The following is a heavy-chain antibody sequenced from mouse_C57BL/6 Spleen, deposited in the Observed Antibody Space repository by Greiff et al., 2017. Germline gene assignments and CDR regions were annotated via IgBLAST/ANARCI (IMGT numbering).Heavy chain of an antibody. V-gene: IGHV1-26*01. J-gene: IGHJ1*03. Sequence: VQLQHSGPELVKPGASVKISCKASGYTFTDYYMNWVKQSHGKSLEWIGDINPNNGGTSYNQKFKGQATLTVDKSSSTDYMELRSLTSEDAAVYYCASMGTTVVASHWYVDVWGTGTTVTVSS. CDR3: ASMGTTVVASHWYVDV. CDR2: INPNNGGT. CDR1: GYTFTDYY. D-gene: IGHD1-1*01.